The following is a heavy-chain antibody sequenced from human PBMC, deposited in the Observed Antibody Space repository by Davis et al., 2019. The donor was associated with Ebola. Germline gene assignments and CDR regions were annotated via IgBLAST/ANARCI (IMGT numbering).Heavy chain of an antibody. V-gene: IGHV1-46*01. CDR2: INPSGGST. CDR3: ARDIVVVAATPSWFDP. CDR1: GYTFTSYY. D-gene: IGHD2-15*01. J-gene: IGHJ5*02. Sequence: ASVKVSCKASGYTFTSYYMHWVRQAPGQGFEWMGIINPSGGSTSYAQKFQGRVTMTRDTSTSTVYMELSSLRSEDTAVYYCARDIVVVAATPSWFDPWGQGTLVTVSS.